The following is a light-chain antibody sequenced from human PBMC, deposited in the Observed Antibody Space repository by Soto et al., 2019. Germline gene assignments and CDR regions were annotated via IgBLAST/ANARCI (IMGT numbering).Light chain of an antibody. CDR3: QQTYSRVRT. CDR2: GAS. Sequence: AIQMTQSPSSLSASVGDRFAIAFRASQGIRNDLGWYQQKPGKAPKLLIYGASSLQSGVPSRFSGSGSGTDFTLTISSLQPEDSATYYCQQTYSRVRTFGQGTKVDIK. V-gene: IGKV1-6*01. J-gene: IGKJ1*01. CDR1: QGIRND.